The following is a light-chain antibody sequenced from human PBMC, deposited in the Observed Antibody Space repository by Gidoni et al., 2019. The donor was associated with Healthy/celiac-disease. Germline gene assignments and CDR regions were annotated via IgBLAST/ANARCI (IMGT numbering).Light chain of an antibody. Sequence: EIVLTQSPATLSLSPGERATLSCRASQSVSSCLAWYQHKPGQAPRLLIYDASNRATGIPARFSGSVSGTDFTLTLSSLEPEDFAVYYCQQRSNWPTFGPGTKVDIK. V-gene: IGKV3-11*01. CDR2: DAS. CDR1: QSVSSC. J-gene: IGKJ3*01. CDR3: QQRSNWPT.